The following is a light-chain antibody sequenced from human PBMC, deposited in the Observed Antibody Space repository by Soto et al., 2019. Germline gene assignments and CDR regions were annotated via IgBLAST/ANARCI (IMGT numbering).Light chain of an antibody. V-gene: IGKV4-1*01. Sequence: DIVMTQSPDSLAVSLGERATINCKSSQSVLFSSNNKNYLAWYQHKPGQPPKLLLCWASTRESGVPDRFSGSGSGTDFTLTISSLQAEDVAVYYCQQYYTTPRTFGQGTKVEIK. CDR3: QQYYTTPRT. CDR2: WAS. J-gene: IGKJ1*01. CDR1: QSVLFSSNNKNY.